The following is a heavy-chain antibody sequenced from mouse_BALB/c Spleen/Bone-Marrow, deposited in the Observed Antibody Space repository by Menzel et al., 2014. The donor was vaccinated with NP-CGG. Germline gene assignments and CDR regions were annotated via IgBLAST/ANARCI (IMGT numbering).Heavy chain of an antibody. D-gene: IGHD4-1*01. J-gene: IGHJ3*01. CDR1: GCTFTNYT. CDR2: IVPSSDYT. Sequence: QVQLQQSGAELARPGASVKMSCKASGCTFTNYTMQWIRQRPGQGLEWIGYIVPSSDYTNYNQNFKDKATLTADKSSSTAYMQLNSLTSEDFAVYYCAREARTGAWFAYWGQGTLVTVSA. CDR3: AREARTGAWFAY. V-gene: IGHV1-4*01.